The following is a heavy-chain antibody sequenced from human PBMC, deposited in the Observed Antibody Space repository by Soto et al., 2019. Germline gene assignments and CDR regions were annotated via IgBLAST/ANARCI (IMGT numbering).Heavy chain of an antibody. Sequence: GGSLRLSCAASGFTFSSYGMHWVRQAPGKGLEWVAVISYDGSNKYYADSVKGRFTISRDNSKNTLYLQMNSLRAEDTAVYYCALHTPSSGYYLGVKYRDYWGQGTLVTVSS. CDR3: ALHTPSSGYYLGVKYRDY. CDR2: ISYDGSNK. CDR1: GFTFSSYG. D-gene: IGHD3-22*01. V-gene: IGHV3-30*03. J-gene: IGHJ4*02.